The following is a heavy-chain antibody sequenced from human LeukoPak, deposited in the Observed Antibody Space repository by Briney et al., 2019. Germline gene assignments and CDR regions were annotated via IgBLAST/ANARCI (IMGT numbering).Heavy chain of an antibody. CDR3: ARSAAADSFSTLVRRVYWFDP. J-gene: IGHJ5*02. CDR2: ITLGGSP. Sequence: SETLSLTCTVSGASFSGVYWTCIRQSPRKRRVWIREITLGGSPIYYTSFRRRVTISLDTSNKQFSLGLTSVTAADTSVYYCARSAAADSFSTLVRRVYWFDPWGQGTQVTVSS. CDR1: GASFSGVY. V-gene: IGHV4-34*01. D-gene: IGHD6-13*01.